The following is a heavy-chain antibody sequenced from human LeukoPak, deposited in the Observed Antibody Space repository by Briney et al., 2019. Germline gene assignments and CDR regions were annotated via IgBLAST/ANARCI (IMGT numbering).Heavy chain of an antibody. Sequence: PSETLSLTCTVSGGSINNGGYYWGGIRQPPGEGPEWIGSLYYNGATYYNPTLRSRVTMSVDTSKNQFSLKLTSVTAADTAVYYCASLRSSGSGSFPTDWGQGILVTVSS. CDR1: GGSINNGGYY. V-gene: IGHV4-39*01. CDR3: ASLRSSGSGSFPTD. CDR2: LYYNGAT. D-gene: IGHD3-10*01. J-gene: IGHJ4*02.